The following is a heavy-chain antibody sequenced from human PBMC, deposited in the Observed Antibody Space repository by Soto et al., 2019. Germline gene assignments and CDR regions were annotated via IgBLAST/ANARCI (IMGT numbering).Heavy chain of an antibody. Sequence: LRLSCAASGXTFSDYYMSWIRQAPGKGLEWVSYISSSSSYTNYADSVKGRFTISRDNAKNSLYLQMNSLRAEDTAVYYCARANAGGYYYGMDVWGQGTTVTVSS. V-gene: IGHV3-11*06. J-gene: IGHJ6*02. CDR3: ARANAGGYYYGMDV. CDR1: GXTFSDYY. D-gene: IGHD3-10*01. CDR2: ISSSSSYT.